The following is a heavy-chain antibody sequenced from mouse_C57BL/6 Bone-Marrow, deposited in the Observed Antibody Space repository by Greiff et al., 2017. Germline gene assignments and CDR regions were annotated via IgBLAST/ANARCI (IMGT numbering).Heavy chain of an antibody. CDR3: ARHGLWYFDV. J-gene: IGHJ1*03. V-gene: IGHV5-6*01. Sequence: EVKLVESGGDLVKPGGSLKLSCAASGFTFSSYGMSWVRQTPDKRLEWVATISSGGSYTYYPDSVKGRFTISRDNAKNTLYLHMSSLKSEDTAMYYCARHGLWYFDVWGTGTTVTVSS. CDR2: ISSGGSYT. CDR1: GFTFSSYG.